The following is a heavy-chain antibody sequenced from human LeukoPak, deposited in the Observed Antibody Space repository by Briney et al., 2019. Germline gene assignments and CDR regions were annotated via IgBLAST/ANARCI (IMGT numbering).Heavy chain of an antibody. CDR2: SNAGNGNT. V-gene: IGHV1-3*01. J-gene: IGHJ4*02. Sequence: ASVKGSCKGSEYTFTSTVMHWVRQAPGERLEWMGWSNAGNGNTKYSQKFQGRVTITRDTSASTAYMELSSLRSEDTAVYYCAIQIRGVIYWGQGTLVTVSS. D-gene: IGHD3-10*01. CDR3: AIQIRGVIY. CDR1: EYTFTSTV.